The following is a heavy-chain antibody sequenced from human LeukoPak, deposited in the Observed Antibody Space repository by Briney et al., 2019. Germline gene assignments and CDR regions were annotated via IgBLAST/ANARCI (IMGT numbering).Heavy chain of an antibody. CDR2: IHTNSGGA. V-gene: IGHV1-2*02. J-gene: IGHJ1*01. CDR1: GYTFTDYY. CDR3: ARLATVPG. D-gene: IGHD6-19*01. Sequence: ASVKLSCKASGYTFTDYYLHWVRQAPGQGLEWMGWIHTNSGGANYAQKFQGRVTMTRDTSISTAYMELTSLRSVDTAVYYCARLATVPGGGQGTLVIVSS.